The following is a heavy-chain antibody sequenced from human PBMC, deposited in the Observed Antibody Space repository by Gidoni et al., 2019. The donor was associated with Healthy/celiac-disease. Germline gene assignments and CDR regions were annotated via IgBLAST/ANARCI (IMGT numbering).Heavy chain of an antibody. CDR2: ISSSSSYI. CDR3: ARGYYDSSGYYHGGWYFDL. J-gene: IGHJ2*01. Sequence: EVQLVESGGGLVKPGGSLSLSCAASGFTFSSYSMNWVRQAPGKGLEWVSSISSSSSYIYYADSVKGRFTISRDNAKNSLYLQMNSLRAEDTAVYYCARGYYDSSGYYHGGWYFDLWGRGTLVTVSS. D-gene: IGHD3-22*01. V-gene: IGHV3-21*01. CDR1: GFTFSSYS.